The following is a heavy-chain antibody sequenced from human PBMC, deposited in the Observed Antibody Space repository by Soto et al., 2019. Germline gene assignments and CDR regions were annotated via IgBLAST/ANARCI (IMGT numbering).Heavy chain of an antibody. CDR1: GGSISSGDYY. CDR3: ARALVATIGWFDP. D-gene: IGHD5-12*01. CDR2: IYYSGST. Sequence: SETLSLTCTVSGGSISSGDYYWSWIRQPPGKGLEWIGYIYYSGSTYYNPSLQSRVTISVDTSKSQFSLKLSSVTAADTAVYYCARALVATIGWFDPWGQGTLVTVSS. V-gene: IGHV4-30-4*01. J-gene: IGHJ5*02.